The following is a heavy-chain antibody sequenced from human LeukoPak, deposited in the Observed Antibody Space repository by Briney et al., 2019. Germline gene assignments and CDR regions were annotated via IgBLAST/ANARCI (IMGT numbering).Heavy chain of an antibody. D-gene: IGHD4-11*01. J-gene: IGHJ4*02. V-gene: IGHV3-23*01. CDR1: GFTFTRYW. CDR2: IGGSGSST. Sequence: GGSLRLSCAPSGFTFTRYWMSWVRQAPGKGLEWVSAIGGSGSSTYYADSVRGRFTISRDNSKNTLYLQMNSLRAEDTAVYYCAKLNSASYVDYWGQGTLVTVSS. CDR3: AKLNSASYVDY.